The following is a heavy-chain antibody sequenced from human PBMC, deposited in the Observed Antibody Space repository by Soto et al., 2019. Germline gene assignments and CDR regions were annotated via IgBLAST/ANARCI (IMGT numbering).Heavy chain of an antibody. CDR1: GFTFSSYD. D-gene: IGHD3-22*01. CDR2: IGTTGDT. Sequence: EVQLVESGGGLVQPGGSLRLSCSASGFTFSSYDMHWVRQGTGKGLEWVSAIGTTGDTYYAGSVKGRFTISRENAKNSLYLQMNSLRAVDTAIYFCARAIGPTLFDYWGQGTLVTVSS. V-gene: IGHV3-13*04. CDR3: ARAIGPTLFDY. J-gene: IGHJ4*02.